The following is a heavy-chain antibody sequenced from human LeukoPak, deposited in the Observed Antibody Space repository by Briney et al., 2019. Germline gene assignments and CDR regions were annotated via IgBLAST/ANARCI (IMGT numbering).Heavy chain of an antibody. CDR2: ISSGSTNI. J-gene: IGHJ4*02. Sequence: GGSLRLSCAASGFTFSDYSLNWVRQAPGKGLEWVSYISSGSTNIYYADSVKGRFTISRDNSKNTLYLQMNSLRAEDTAVYYCAKTPASVVGGVIPISDYWGQGTLVTVSS. D-gene: IGHD3-10*01. CDR1: GFTFSDYS. V-gene: IGHV3-48*01. CDR3: AKTPASVVGGVIPISDY.